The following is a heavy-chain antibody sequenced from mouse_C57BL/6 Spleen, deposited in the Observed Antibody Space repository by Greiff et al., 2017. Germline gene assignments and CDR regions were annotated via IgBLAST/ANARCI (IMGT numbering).Heavy chain of an antibody. Sequence: VQLQESGAELVKPGASVKISCKASGYAFSSYWMNWVKQRPGKGLEWIGQIYPGDGDTNYNGKFKGKATLTADKSSSTAYMQLSSLTSEDSAVYFCARWRIYDGYYVGAYWGQGTTLTVSS. CDR2: IYPGDGDT. D-gene: IGHD2-3*01. CDR3: ARWRIYDGYYVGAY. V-gene: IGHV1-80*01. CDR1: GYAFSSYW. J-gene: IGHJ2*01.